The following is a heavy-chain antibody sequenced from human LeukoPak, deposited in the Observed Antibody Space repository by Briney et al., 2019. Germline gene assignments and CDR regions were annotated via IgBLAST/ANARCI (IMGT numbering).Heavy chain of an antibody. CDR1: GYTFTSYD. Sequence: ASVKVSCKASGYTFTSYDINWVRQATGPGLEWMGWMNPNSGNTGYAQQFQGRVTMTRNTSISTAHMELSSLRSEDTAVYYCARVGYYVDFDYWGQGTLVTVSS. V-gene: IGHV1-8*01. CDR2: MNPNSGNT. D-gene: IGHD1-26*01. CDR3: ARVGYYVDFDY. J-gene: IGHJ4*02.